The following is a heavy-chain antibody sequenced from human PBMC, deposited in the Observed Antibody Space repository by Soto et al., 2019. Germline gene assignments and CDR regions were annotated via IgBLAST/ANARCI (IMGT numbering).Heavy chain of an antibody. CDR2: INGDGSTT. D-gene: IGHD3-22*01. V-gene: IGHV3-74*01. CDR3: ARTRYDGSGTPFDH. J-gene: IGHJ4*02. Sequence: GGSLRLSCAASGFTFSSYWMHWVRQAPGKGLVWVSRINGDGSTTSYADSVKGRFIISRDNAKNMLYLQMNSLRAEDTAVYYCARTRYDGSGTPFDHWGQGTLVTVSS. CDR1: GFTFSSYW.